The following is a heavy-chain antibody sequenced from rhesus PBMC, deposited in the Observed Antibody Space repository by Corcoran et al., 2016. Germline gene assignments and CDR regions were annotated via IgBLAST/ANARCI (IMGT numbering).Heavy chain of an antibody. D-gene: IGHD4-23*01. Sequence: QLQLQESGPGLVKPSETLSVTCAVSGGSISSSYWSWIRQAPGKGLEWIGYIDGSGSSTYYNPSLKSRVTLSVDTSKNQLALKLSSVTAADTAVYYCASVTVTDAFDFWGQGLRVTVSS. CDR1: GGSISSSY. V-gene: IGHV4-169*02. CDR2: IDGSGSST. J-gene: IGHJ3*01. CDR3: ASVTVTDAFDF.